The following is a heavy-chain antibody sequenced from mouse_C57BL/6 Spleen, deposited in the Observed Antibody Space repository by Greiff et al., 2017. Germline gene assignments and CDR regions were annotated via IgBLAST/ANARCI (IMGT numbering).Heavy chain of an antibody. CDR2: INPSTGGT. V-gene: IGHV1-42*01. J-gene: IGHJ2*01. Sequence: EVKLVESGPELVKPGASVKISCKASGYSFTGYYMNWVKQSPEKSLEWIGEINPSTGGTTYNQKFKAKATLTVDKSSSTAYMQLKSLTSEDSAVYYCASPASDYFDYWGQGTTLTVSS. CDR3: ASPASDYFDY. CDR1: GYSFTGYY.